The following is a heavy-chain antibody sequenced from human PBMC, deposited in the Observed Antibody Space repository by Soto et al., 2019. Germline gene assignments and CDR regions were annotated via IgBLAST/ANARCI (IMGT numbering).Heavy chain of an antibody. CDR2: IWYDGSNK. Sequence: ESGGGVVQPGRSLRLSCAASGFTFSSYGMHWVRQAPGKGLEWVAVIWYDGSNKYYADSVKGRFTISRDNSKNTLYLQMNSLRAEDTAVYYCARVHSVDSSGADYWGQGTLVTVSS. J-gene: IGHJ4*02. V-gene: IGHV3-33*01. CDR3: ARVHSVDSSGADY. CDR1: GFTFSSYG. D-gene: IGHD6-19*01.